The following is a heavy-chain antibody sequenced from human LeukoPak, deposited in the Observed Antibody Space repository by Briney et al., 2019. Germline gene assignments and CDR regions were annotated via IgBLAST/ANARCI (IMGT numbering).Heavy chain of an antibody. D-gene: IGHD1-14*01. CDR3: ASDVAGAEPYYFDY. CDR1: GFTVSSNY. V-gene: IGHV3-21*01. CDR2: ISSSSSYI. Sequence: PGGSLRLSCAASGFTVSSNYMSWVRQAPGKGLEWVSSISSSSSYIYYADSVKGRFTISRDNAKNSLYLQMNSLRAEDTAVYYCASDVAGAEPYYFDYWGQGTLVTVSS. J-gene: IGHJ4*02.